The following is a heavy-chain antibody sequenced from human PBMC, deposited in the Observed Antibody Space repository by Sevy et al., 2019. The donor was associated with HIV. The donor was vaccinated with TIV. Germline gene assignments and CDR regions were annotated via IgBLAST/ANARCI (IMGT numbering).Heavy chain of an antibody. D-gene: IGHD3-10*01. CDR2: IFYNGNT. CDR1: GVSITSGNSY. J-gene: IGHJ4*02. CDR3: ARGLNYYVSGSFDY. Sequence: SETVSLTCSVSGVSITSGNSYWSWIRQPPGKGLEWIGYIFYNGNTNYNPTLESRVTMSVDTSNSQFSLSLRSVTAADTAVYYCARGLNYYVSGSFDYWGQGTLVTVSS. V-gene: IGHV4-61*01.